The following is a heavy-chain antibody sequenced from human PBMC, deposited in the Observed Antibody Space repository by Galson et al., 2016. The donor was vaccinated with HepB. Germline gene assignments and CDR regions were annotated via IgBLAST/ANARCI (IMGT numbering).Heavy chain of an antibody. J-gene: IGHJ6*02. D-gene: IGHD4/OR15-4a*01. CDR2: ISSSGSTI. CDR1: GFSLTDYY. V-gene: IGHV3-11*01. Sequence: SLRLSCAASGFSLTDYYIDWVRQAPGKGLEWISYISSSGSTIYYADSVQGRFTITRDNHKNSPYLQMDSLSAEDSAIYYCAREVRVYGMDVWGQGTTVTVSS. CDR3: AREVRVYGMDV.